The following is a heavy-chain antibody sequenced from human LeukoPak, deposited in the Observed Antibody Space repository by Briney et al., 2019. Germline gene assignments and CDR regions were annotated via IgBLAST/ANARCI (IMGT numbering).Heavy chain of an antibody. V-gene: IGHV3-21*01. J-gene: IGHJ4*02. CDR1: GFTFTSYN. CDR3: ARDGYSYGYGVDY. CDR2: ITSSSHYI. Sequence: GGSLRLSCAASGFTFTSYNMNWVRQTPGKGLEWVSSITSSSHYIYYADSVRGRFTISRDNAKNSLYLQMNSLRAEDTAVYYCARDGYSYGYGVDYWGQGTLVTVSS. D-gene: IGHD5-18*01.